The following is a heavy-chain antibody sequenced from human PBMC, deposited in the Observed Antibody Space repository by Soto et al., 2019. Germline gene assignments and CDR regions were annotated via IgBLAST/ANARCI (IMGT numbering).Heavy chain of an antibody. J-gene: IGHJ4*02. D-gene: IGHD3-3*01. V-gene: IGHV1-24*01. CDR1: GYTLTELS. CDR3: ATGALYYDFWSGINIDY. Sequence: AASVKVSCKVSGYTLTELSMHWVRQAPGKGLEWMGGFDPEDGETIYAQKFQGRVTMTEDTSTDTAYMELSSLRSEDTAVYYCATGALYYDFWSGINIDYWGQGTLVTVSS. CDR2: FDPEDGET.